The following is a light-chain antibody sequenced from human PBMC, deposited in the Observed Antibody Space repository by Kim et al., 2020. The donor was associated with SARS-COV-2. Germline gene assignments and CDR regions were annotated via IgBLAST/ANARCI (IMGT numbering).Light chain of an antibody. CDR2: GAS. V-gene: IGKV3-20*01. CDR1: HSVSSRY. CDR3: QQYGTLPYT. Sequence: SPGERATLSGRASHSVSSRYLAWYQLKPGQAPRLLIFGASNWATGVPDRFSGSGSGTDFTLTITSLEPEDVAVYYCQQYGTLPYTFGQGTKVDIK. J-gene: IGKJ2*01.